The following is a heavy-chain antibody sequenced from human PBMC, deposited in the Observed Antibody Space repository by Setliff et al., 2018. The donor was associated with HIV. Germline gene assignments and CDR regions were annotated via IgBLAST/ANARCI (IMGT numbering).Heavy chain of an antibody. D-gene: IGHD5-18*01. CDR2: IYYSGST. J-gene: IGHJ4*02. Sequence: SETLSLTCTVSGGSISSSSYYWGWTRQPPGKGLEWIGSIYYSGSTYYNPSLKSRVTISVDTSKNQFSLRLSSVTAADTAVYYCARQGGYSYGYPFDYWGQGTLVTVSS. V-gene: IGHV4-39*01. CDR1: GGSISSSSYY. CDR3: ARQGGYSYGYPFDY.